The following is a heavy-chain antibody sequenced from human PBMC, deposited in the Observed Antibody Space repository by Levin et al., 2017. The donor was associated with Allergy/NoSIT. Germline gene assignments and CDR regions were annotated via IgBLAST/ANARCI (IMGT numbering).Heavy chain of an antibody. D-gene: IGHD4-17*01. CDR2: LYSGGST. CDR1: GFTVSSIH. J-gene: IGHJ4*02. Sequence: PGGSLRLSCAASGFTVSSIHMSWVRQAPGKGLEWVSVLYSGGSTYYADSVKGRFTISRDNSKTTMYLQMNSLRAEDTAVYYCAGADYGDYYNYWGQGTLVTVSS. CDR3: AGADYGDYYNY. V-gene: IGHV3-53*01.